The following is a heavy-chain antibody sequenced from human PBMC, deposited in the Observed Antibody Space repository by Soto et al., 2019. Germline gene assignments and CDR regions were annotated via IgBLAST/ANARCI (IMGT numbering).Heavy chain of an antibody. J-gene: IGHJ5*02. CDR2: ISAYNGNT. V-gene: IGHV1-18*01. CDR3: ARQGGFGDRPLYWFDP. CDR1: GYTFTSYG. D-gene: IGHD2-21*02. Sequence: ASVKVSCKASGYTFTSYGISWVRQAPGQGLEWMGWISAYNGNTNYAQKLQGRVTMTTDTSTSTAYMELRSLRSDDTAVYYCARQGGFGDRPLYWFDPWGQGTLVTVSS.